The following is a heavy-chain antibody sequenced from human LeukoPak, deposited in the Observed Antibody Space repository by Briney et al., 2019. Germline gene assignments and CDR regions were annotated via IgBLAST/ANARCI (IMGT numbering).Heavy chain of an antibody. CDR2: ISAYNGNT. CDR1: GYTFTSYG. CDR3: ARVVGGSYYSANCFDY. D-gene: IGHD1-26*01. Sequence: ASVKVSCKPSGYTFTSYGISWVRQAPGQGLQWMGWISAYNGNTNYAQKLQGRVTMTTDTSTSTAYMELRSLRSDDTAVYYCARVVGGSYYSANCFDYWGQGTLVTVSS. V-gene: IGHV1-18*01. J-gene: IGHJ4*02.